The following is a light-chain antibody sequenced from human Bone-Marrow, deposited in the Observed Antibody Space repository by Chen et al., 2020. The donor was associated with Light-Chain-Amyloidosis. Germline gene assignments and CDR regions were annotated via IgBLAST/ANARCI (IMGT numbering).Light chain of an antibody. J-gene: IGKJ5*01. CDR3: QQYDSYPIT. CDR1: QGISNS. CDR2: ATS. V-gene: IGKV1-16*01. Sequence: DLQMTPSPSSVSGAVGDRVTFTCRASQGISNSLAWFQQKPGKAPKSLIYATSTLQSGVPSRFSGSGSGTDCTLTITSLQPEDSATYYCQQYDSYPITFGQGSRLEI.